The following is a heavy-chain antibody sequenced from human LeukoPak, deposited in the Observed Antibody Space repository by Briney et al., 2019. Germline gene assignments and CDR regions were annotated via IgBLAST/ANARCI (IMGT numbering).Heavy chain of an antibody. V-gene: IGHV3-48*02. CDR2: ISVSGSRT. CDR1: GFPFSYFS. Sequence: GGSLRLSCAASGFPFSYFSLNWVRQAPGKGLEWVSYISVSGSRTTYADSVQGRFIISRNDAQNSLYLQMNSLRDEDTAVYYCARDGGLHYDQLDCWGQGTLVTVSS. D-gene: IGHD3-22*01. CDR3: ARDGGLHYDQLDC. J-gene: IGHJ4*02.